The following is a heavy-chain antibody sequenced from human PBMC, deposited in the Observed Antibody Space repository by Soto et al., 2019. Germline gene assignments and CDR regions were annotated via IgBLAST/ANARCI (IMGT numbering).Heavy chain of an antibody. CDR3: ERTDNVGYYPY. D-gene: IGHD3-3*01. J-gene: IGHJ4*02. V-gene: IGHV4-38-2*01. CDR2: IYHSGTT. CDR1: GDSISSGYY. Sequence: PSETLSLTCAVSGDSISSGYYWAWIRRPPGKGLEWIGSIYHSGTTYYNPSLKSRVTISVDTSRNQFSLKLSSVTAADSAVYYCERTDNVGYYPYFGQGTPVTVSS.